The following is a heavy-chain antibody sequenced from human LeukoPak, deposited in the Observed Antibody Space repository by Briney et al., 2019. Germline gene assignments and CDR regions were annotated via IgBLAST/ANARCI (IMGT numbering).Heavy chain of an antibody. CDR1: GFTFRSYE. CDR2: ITSGGGSV. V-gene: IGHV3-48*03. J-gene: IGHJ3*02. Sequence: GGSLRLSCAASGFTFRSYEMNWVRQAPGKGRQWISYITSGGGSVSYADSVKGRFTISRDNAKNSLFLQMNSLRAEDTAIYYCASETESSSSNAFDIWGQGTMVTVSS. D-gene: IGHD6-6*01. CDR3: ASETESSSSNAFDI.